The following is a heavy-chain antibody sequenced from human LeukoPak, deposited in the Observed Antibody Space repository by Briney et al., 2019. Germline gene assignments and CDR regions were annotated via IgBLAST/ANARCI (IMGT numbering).Heavy chain of an antibody. CDR2: ISSNWGST. CDR1: GFTFSSYA. Sequence: GGPLRLSCAASGFTFSSYAMHWVRQSPGKGLEYVSAISSNWGSTYYANSVKGRFTISRDNSKNTLYLQMGSLRAEDMAVYYCARDGRAYSFFDYWGQGTLVTVSS. D-gene: IGHD5-18*01. CDR3: ARDGRAYSFFDY. J-gene: IGHJ4*02. V-gene: IGHV3-64*01.